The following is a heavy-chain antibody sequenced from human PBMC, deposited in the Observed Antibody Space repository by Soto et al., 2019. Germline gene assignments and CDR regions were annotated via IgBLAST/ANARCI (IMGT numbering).Heavy chain of an antibody. Sequence: SETLSLTCTVSGGSISSSSYYWGWIRQPPGKGLEWIGSIYYSGSTYYNPSLKSQVTISVDTSKNKFSLKLSSVTAADTAVYYCARLVHRGYDFWSGYSGGCFDYWGQGTLVTVSS. V-gene: IGHV4-39*01. CDR3: ARLVHRGYDFWSGYSGGCFDY. D-gene: IGHD3-3*01. CDR1: GGSISSSSYY. CDR2: IYYSGST. J-gene: IGHJ4*02.